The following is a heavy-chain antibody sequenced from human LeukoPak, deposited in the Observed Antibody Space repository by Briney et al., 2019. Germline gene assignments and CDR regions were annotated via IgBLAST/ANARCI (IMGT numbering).Heavy chain of an antibody. CDR1: GGSINSYY. Sequence: SETLSLTCTVSGGSINSYYWSWIRQPPGKGLEWIGYIYYSGYTNYNPSLKSRVTISVDTSKNQFSLKLSSVTAADTAVYYCASSKTNGDSSGWYAWFDPSGQGTLVTVSS. CDR3: ASSKTNGDSSGWYAWFDP. CDR2: IYYSGYT. V-gene: IGHV4-59*01. D-gene: IGHD6-19*01. J-gene: IGHJ5*02.